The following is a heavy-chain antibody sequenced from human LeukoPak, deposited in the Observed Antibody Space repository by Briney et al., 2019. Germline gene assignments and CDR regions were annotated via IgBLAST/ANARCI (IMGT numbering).Heavy chain of an antibody. V-gene: IGHV3-21*01. J-gene: IGHJ4*02. D-gene: IGHD6-19*01. CDR1: GFTFSSYS. CDR2: ISSSSSYI. Sequence: GGSLRLSCAASGFTFSSYSMNWVRQAPGKGLEGVSSISSSSSYIYYADSVKGRFTISRDNAKNSLYLQMNSLRAEDTAVYYCARSGIAVAGWFDYWGQGTLVTVSS. CDR3: ARSGIAVAGWFDY.